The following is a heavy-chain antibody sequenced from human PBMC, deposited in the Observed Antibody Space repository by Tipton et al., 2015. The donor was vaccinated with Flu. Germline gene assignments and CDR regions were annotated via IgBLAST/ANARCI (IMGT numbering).Heavy chain of an antibody. CDR1: GFSFSFYG. J-gene: IGHJ4*02. V-gene: IGHV3-33*06. D-gene: IGHD4-17*01. CDR3: TKDRNGEGYFDY. Sequence: SLRLSCSASGFSFSFYGMHWVRQAPGKGLEWLALIWYDGSNQFYADSVKGRFTISGDNSANTLYLQMNSLRVEDTAMYYCTKDRNGEGYFDYWGQGALVTVSS. CDR2: IWYDGSNQ.